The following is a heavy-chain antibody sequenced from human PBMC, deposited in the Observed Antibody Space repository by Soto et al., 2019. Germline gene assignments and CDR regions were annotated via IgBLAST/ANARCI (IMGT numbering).Heavy chain of an antibody. D-gene: IGHD1-26*01. V-gene: IGHV2-5*02. CDR1: GFSLTTTGLG. Sequence: QITLRESGPSLVKPTETLTLTCTFSGFSLTTTGLGVGWVRQPPGKALEWLAVVFWDAAERYRPSLKTRVTITEDTSKNQAVLTMTNIDPVDTATYYFTQTYGSGSWGLYFHSGGQGSLVTVSS. CDR3: TQTYGSGSWGLYFHS. J-gene: IGHJ4*02. CDR2: VFWDAAE.